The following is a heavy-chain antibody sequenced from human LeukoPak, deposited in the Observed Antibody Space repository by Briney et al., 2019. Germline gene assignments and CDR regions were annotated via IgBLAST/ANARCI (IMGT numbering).Heavy chain of an antibody. J-gene: IGHJ5*01. CDR3: AKDHDYGDYEDWFDP. V-gene: IGHV3-23*01. CDR1: GFTFSSYA. Sequence: GGSLRLSCAASGFTFSSYAMSWVRQAPGKGLEWVSAISGSGGSTYYADSVKGRFTISRDNSKNTLYLQMNRLRAEDTAVYYCAKDHDYGDYEDWFDPWGQGTLVTVSS. CDR2: ISGSGGST. D-gene: IGHD4-17*01.